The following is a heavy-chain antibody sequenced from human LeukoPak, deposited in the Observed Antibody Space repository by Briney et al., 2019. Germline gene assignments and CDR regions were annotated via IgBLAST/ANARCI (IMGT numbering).Heavy chain of an antibody. D-gene: IGHD3-3*01. CDR3: ARVLLFSSGTGYYGGAFSYYYGMDV. J-gene: IGHJ6*02. Sequence: GGSLRLSCAASGFTFSSYAMNWVRQAPGKGLEWVSSISSSSSYIYYADSVEGRFTISRDNAKNSLYLQMNSLRAEDTAVYYCARVLLFSSGTGYYGGAFSYYYGMDVWGQGTTVTVSS. CDR2: ISSSSSYI. V-gene: IGHV3-21*01. CDR1: GFTFSSYA.